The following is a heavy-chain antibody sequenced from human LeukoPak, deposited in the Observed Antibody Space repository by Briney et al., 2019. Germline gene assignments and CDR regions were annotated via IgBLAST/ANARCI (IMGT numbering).Heavy chain of an antibody. V-gene: IGHV3-23*01. CDR1: GFTFSSYG. CDR3: AKSDDSSGQYYFDY. CDR2: ISDSGGST. J-gene: IGHJ4*02. D-gene: IGHD3-22*01. Sequence: GGTLRLSCAASGFTFSSYGMSWVRQAPGKGLEWVSAISDSGGSTYYADSVKGRFTVSRDNSKNTLYLQMNSLRAEDTAVYYCAKSDDSSGQYYFDYWGQGTLVTVSS.